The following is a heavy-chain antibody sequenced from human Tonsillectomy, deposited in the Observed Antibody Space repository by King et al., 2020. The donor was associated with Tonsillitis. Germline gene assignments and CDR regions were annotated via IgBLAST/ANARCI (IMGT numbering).Heavy chain of an antibody. CDR3: ARLNGYCSGGTCYGAFDI. CDR2: ISGSGGTT. V-gene: IGHV3-23*04. CDR1: GSTFSFYA. Sequence: VQLVESGGGLVQPGGSLRLSCAASGSTFSFYAMSWGRQAPGKGLEWVSVISGSGGTTYFADSVMGRFTISRDNSKNTLYLQMNSLRAEDTAVYYCARLNGYCSGGTCYGAFDIWGQGTMVTVSS. J-gene: IGHJ3*02. D-gene: IGHD2-15*01.